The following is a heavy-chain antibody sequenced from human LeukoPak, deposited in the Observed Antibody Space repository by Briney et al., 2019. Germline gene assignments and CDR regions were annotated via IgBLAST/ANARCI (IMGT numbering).Heavy chain of an antibody. Sequence: VASVKVSCKASGGTFSSYAISWVRQAPGQGLEWMGRIIPIFGIANYARKFQGRVTITADKSTSTAYMELSSLRSEDTAVYYCARVSSSWVNGRDWFDPWGQGTLVTVSS. CDR2: IIPIFGIA. V-gene: IGHV1-69*04. D-gene: IGHD6-13*01. CDR3: ARVSSSWVNGRDWFDP. CDR1: GGTFSSYA. J-gene: IGHJ5*02.